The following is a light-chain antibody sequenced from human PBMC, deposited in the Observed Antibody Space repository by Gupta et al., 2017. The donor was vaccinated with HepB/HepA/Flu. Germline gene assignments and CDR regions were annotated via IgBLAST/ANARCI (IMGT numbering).Light chain of an antibody. J-gene: IGLJ2*01. CDR1: FSNIRSNP. Sequence: QSVLSQPSSASGTPGQRVTISCSGSFSNIRSNPVSLYQQVPGTAPKLLIYSDDKRPSGVPDRFSGSKSGTSASLAISGLQSEDEADYYCATWDDSLNGVVFGGGTKLSVL. CDR3: ATWDDSLNGVV. CDR2: SDD. V-gene: IGLV1-44*01.